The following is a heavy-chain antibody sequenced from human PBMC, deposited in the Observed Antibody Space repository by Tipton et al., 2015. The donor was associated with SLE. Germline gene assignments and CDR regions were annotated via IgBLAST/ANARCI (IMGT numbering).Heavy chain of an antibody. V-gene: IGHV4-38-2*02. Sequence: GLVKPSETLSLICNVSGHSISSGYYWGWIRQFPGKGLEWIGSFYHSGSTYYNPSPKSRVTISVDTSKNQFSLRLTSATAADTAIYYCARHPGASFDFWGQGTLVTVSS. CDR1: GHSISSGYY. CDR2: FYHSGST. J-gene: IGHJ4*02. CDR3: ARHPGASFDF.